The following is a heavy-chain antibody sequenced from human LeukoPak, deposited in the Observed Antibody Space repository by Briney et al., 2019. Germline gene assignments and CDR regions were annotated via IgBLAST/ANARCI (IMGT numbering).Heavy chain of an antibody. CDR1: GGTFSSYA. CDR3: ATSSVRGVIIIY. Sequence: ASVKVSCKASGGTFSSYAISWVRQAPGQGLEWMGGFDPEDGETIYAQKFQGRVTMTEDTSTDTAYMELSSLRSEDTAVYYCATSSVRGVIIIYWGQGTLVTVSS. J-gene: IGHJ4*02. V-gene: IGHV1-24*01. D-gene: IGHD3-10*02. CDR2: FDPEDGET.